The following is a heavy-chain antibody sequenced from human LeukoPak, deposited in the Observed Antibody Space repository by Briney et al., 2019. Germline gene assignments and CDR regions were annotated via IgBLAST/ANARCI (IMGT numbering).Heavy chain of an antibody. D-gene: IGHD2-2*01. CDR3: AKDRSCTGSSCNVGS. Sequence: GGSLRLACAASGFTVSSKYMSWVRQAPGKGLEWVSVIYSGGSTHYADSVKGRFTISRDNSKNTLYIQMNSLRAEDTAVYYCAKDRSCTGSSCNVGSWGQGTMFTVSS. J-gene: IGHJ3*01. CDR1: GFTVSSKY. V-gene: IGHV3-53*01. CDR2: IYSGGST.